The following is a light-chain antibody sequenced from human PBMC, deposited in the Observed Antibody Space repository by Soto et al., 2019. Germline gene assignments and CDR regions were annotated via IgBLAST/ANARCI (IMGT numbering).Light chain of an antibody. J-gene: IGKJ2*01. CDR2: KAS. Sequence: DVEMTQSPSTLPTSIGDRVTINCRASQNVSNWLAWYQQKPGTAPKLLSYKASRLESGVPSRFSASGSGTDFTLTINSLQSDAFATYFCQQYSKESTFGQGTKLEIK. V-gene: IGKV1-5*03. CDR3: QQYSKEST. CDR1: QNVSNW.